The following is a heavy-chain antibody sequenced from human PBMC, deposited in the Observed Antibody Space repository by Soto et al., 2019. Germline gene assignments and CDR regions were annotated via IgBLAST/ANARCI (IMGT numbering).Heavy chain of an antibody. Sequence: QVQLVESGGGVVQPGRSLRLSCVASGFSFSSYGMHWVRQAPGKGLEWVAVTSHDGNKKFYVDSLRGRFTIYRDNSKNTLYLQMNSLRAEDTAVYYCAKGAPYCSGGTCSLDYWGQGTLVTVSS. V-gene: IGHV3-33*05. CDR3: AKGAPYCSGGTCSLDY. CDR1: GFSFSSYG. CDR2: TSHDGNKK. J-gene: IGHJ4*02. D-gene: IGHD2-15*01.